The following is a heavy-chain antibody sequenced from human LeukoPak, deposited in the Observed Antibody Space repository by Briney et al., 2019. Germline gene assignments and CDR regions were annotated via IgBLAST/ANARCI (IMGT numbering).Heavy chain of an antibody. CDR2: IAYDGSNT. D-gene: IGHD2/OR15-2a*01. J-gene: IGHJ5*02. V-gene: IGHV3-33*05. CDR1: GFTFSSYG. CDR3: AKDIGILTTSLYNWFDL. Sequence: GGSLRLSCTASGFTFSSYGMHWVRQAAGKGLEWVAVIAYDGSNTYYIDSVKGRFIISRDNSRNTLYLQMNSLRVEDTAVYYCAKDIGILTTSLYNWFDLWGQGTLVTVSS.